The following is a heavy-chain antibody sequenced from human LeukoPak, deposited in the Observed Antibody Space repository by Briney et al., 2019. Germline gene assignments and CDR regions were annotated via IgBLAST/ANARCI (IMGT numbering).Heavy chain of an antibody. CDR2: ISGSGGST. CDR3: AKYLQLWPVYYYYGMDV. D-gene: IGHD5-18*01. J-gene: IGHJ6*02. Sequence: GGSLRLSCAASGFTFSSYAMSWVRQAPGKGLEWVSAISGSGGSTYYADSVKGRFTISRDNSKNTLYLQMNSLRAEDTAVYYCAKYLQLWPVYYYYGMDVWGQGTTVTVSS. V-gene: IGHV3-23*01. CDR1: GFTFSSYA.